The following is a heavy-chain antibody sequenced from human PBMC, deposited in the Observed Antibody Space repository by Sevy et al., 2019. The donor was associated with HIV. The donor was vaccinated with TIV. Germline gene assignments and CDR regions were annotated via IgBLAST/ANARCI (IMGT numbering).Heavy chain of an antibody. V-gene: IGHV3-53*01. CDR2: IFSGGGT. D-gene: IGHD3-22*01. J-gene: IGHJ3*02. CDR1: GFTVSSNY. Sequence: GGSLRLSCAASGFTVSSNYMSWVRQAPGKGLEWVSIIFSGGGTYYADSVQGRFTISRDNSKNMVYLQMNSLRAEATAVVYCARGATFYSDSSGRVLSVLGAFDIWGRGTMVTVSS. CDR3: ARGATFYSDSSGRVLSVLGAFDI.